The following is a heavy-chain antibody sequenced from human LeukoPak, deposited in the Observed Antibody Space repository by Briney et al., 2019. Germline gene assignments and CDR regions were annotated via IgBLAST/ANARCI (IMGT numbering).Heavy chain of an antibody. CDR1: GFTFSSYE. J-gene: IGHJ4*02. D-gene: IGHD3-16*02. V-gene: IGHV3-48*03. CDR2: ISSSGTTI. CDR3: ARVRYQTADY. Sequence: GGSLRLSCAASGFTFSSYEMNWVRQAPGKGLEWVSYISSSGTTIHYADSVKGRFTTSRVNAKNSVYLQMNSLRVEDTAVYYCARVRYQTADYWGQGTLVTVSS.